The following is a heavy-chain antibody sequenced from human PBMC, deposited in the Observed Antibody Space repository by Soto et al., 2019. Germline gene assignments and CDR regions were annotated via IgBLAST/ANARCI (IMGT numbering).Heavy chain of an antibody. D-gene: IGHD2-21*01. J-gene: IGHJ5*02. V-gene: IGHV3-23*01. CDR2: ITSSDDST. CDR1: GFIFQDSA. CDR3: AKGDSSGSFAPSRGYSTPDH. Sequence: EVQLFESGGGLVESGGSLRLSCAAAGFIFQDSAMSWVRQAPGKGLEWGSPITSSDDSTYSAGSVRGGVTISRDNAANSLFLLLTSLSVDDTSTYYCAKGDSSGSFAPSRGYSTPDHWGLGTLVTVSS.